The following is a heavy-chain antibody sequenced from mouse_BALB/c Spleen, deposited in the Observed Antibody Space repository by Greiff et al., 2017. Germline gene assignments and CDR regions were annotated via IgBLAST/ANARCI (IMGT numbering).Heavy chain of an antibody. CDR2: IDPANGNT. J-gene: IGHJ3*01. V-gene: IGHV14-3*02. CDR3: ASYGGYYPFAY. CDR1: GFTFNDTS. D-gene: IGHD2-3*01. Sequence: VQLQQSGAELVKPGASVKLSCTASGFTFNDTSMHWVKQRPEQGLEWIGRIDPANGNTKYDPKFQGKATITADKSSNTAYLQLSSLTSEDTAVYYWASYGGYYPFAYWGQGTLVTVSA.